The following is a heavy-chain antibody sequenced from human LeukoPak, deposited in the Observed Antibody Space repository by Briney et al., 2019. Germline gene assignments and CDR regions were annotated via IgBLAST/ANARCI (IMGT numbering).Heavy chain of an antibody. CDR1: GGSISSYY. J-gene: IGHJ5*02. CDR3: ARDQHYYDSRGYYYDWFDP. D-gene: IGHD3-22*01. V-gene: IGHV4-59*01. CDR2: IYYSGST. Sequence: SETLSLTCTVSGGSISSYYWSWIRQPPGKGLEWIGYIYYSGSTNYNPSLKSRVTISVDTSKNQFSLKLSSVTAADTAVYYCARDQHYYDSRGYYYDWFDPWGQGTLVTVSS.